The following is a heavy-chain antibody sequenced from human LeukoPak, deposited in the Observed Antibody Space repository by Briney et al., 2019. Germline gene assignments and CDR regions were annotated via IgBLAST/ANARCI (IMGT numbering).Heavy chain of an antibody. J-gene: IGHJ3*02. D-gene: IGHD4-11*01. CDR2: ISYDGSNK. Sequence: QPGGSLRLSCAASGFSFSSHGMHWVRQAPGKGLEWVAVISYDGSNKYYADSVKGRFTISRDNSKNTLYLQMNSLRAEDTAVYYCARSKKRFYSTGAFDIWGQGTMVTVSS. CDR1: GFSFSSHG. CDR3: ARSKKRFYSTGAFDI. V-gene: IGHV3-30*19.